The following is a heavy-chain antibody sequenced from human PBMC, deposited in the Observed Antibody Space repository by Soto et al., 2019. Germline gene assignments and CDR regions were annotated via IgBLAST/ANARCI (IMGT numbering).Heavy chain of an antibody. V-gene: IGHV3-33*01. J-gene: IGHJ6*02. CDR2: IWYDGSNK. CDR3: ARALYGSGSNRWSDYYYYGMDV. D-gene: IGHD3-10*01. Sequence: QVQLVESGGGVVQPGRSLRLSCAASGFTFSSYGMHWVRQAPGKGLEWVAVIWYDGSNKYYADSVKGRFTISRDNSKNTRYLQMNSLRAEDTAVHYCARALYGSGSNRWSDYYYYGMDVWGQGTTVTVSS. CDR1: GFTFSSYG.